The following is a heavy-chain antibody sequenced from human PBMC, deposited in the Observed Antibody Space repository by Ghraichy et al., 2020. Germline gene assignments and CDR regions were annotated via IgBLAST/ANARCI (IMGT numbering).Heavy chain of an antibody. CDR2: IYYRGNT. CDR1: GDSISSHY. J-gene: IGHJ5*02. D-gene: IGHD6-13*01. V-gene: IGHV4-59*11. Sequence: SETLSLTCTVSGDSISSHYWSWIRQSPGKGLEWIGYIYYRGNTNYNPSLKSRVTMSLDTSKNQFSLKLSSVTAADTAVYFCAKGGAPFSLPYFSSHASWGQGTLVTVSS. CDR3: AKGGAPFSLPYFSSHAS.